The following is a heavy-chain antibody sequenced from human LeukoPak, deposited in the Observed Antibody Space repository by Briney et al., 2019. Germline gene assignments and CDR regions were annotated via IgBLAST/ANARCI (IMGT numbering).Heavy chain of an antibody. J-gene: IGHJ4*02. CDR1: GFTFSSYS. Sequence: GGSLRLSCAASGFTFSSYSMNWVRQAPGKXXEWVSYISSSSSTIXXXDSVKGRFTISRDNAKNSLYLQMNSLRDEDTAVYYCARDYGDSFDYWGQGTLVTVSS. D-gene: IGHD4-17*01. CDR3: ARDYGDSFDY. V-gene: IGHV3-48*02. CDR2: ISSSSSTI.